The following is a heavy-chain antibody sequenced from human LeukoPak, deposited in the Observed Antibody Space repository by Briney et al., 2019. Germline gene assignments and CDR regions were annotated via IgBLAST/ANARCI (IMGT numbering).Heavy chain of an antibody. D-gene: IGHD3-22*01. V-gene: IGHV3-33*01. J-gene: IGHJ6*03. CDR2: IWNDGSNK. CDR1: GYTFCSSG. Sequence: GRSLRLSSAASGYTFCSSGMHWVRPGPDKGVEWGAVIWNDGSNKYYADSVKGRFTISRDNSKNTLYLQMNSRRAEDTAVYYCARDSSGYLRAYYYYYYMDVWGKGTTVTVSS. CDR3: ARDSSGYLRAYYYYYYMDV.